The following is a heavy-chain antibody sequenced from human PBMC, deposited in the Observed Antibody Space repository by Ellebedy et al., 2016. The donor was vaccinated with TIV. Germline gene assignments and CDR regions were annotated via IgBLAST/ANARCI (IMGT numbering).Heavy chain of an antibody. CDR3: ARVNYYDSSGYYYFSSWFDP. V-gene: IGHV4-39*01. CDR2: ISHSGST. Sequence: MPSETLSLTCSVSGGSINSRGYSGSWIRQPPGKGLEWIGRISHSGSTFYNPSLKSRVRISVETSQNQFSLKLRSVTAADTAVYYCARVNYYDSSGYYYFSSWFDPWGQGTLVTVSS. J-gene: IGHJ5*02. D-gene: IGHD3-22*01. CDR1: GGSINSRGYS.